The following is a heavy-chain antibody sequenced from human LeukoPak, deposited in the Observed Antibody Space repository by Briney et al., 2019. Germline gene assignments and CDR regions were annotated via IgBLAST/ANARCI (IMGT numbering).Heavy chain of an antibody. V-gene: IGHV1-69*13. Sequence: GASVKVSCKASGGTFTSYAISWVRQAPGQGLEWMGGIIPIFGTANYAKKFQGRVTITADESTSTAYMELSSLRSEDTAVYYRARVREYQLLSSAFDIWGQGTMVTVSS. J-gene: IGHJ3*02. CDR3: ARVREYQLLSSAFDI. CDR1: GGTFTSYA. CDR2: IIPIFGTA. D-gene: IGHD2-2*01.